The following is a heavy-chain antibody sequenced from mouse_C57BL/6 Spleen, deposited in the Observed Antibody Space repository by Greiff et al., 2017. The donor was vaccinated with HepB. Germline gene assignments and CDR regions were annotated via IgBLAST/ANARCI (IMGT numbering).Heavy chain of an antibody. CDR2: IRSKSNNYAT. D-gene: IGHD1-1*01. Sequence: EVQLVESGGGLVQPKGSLKLSCAASGFSFNTYAMNWVRQAPGKGLEWVARIRSKSNNYATYYADSVKDRFTISRDDSESMLYLQMNNLKTEDTAMYYCVRHNENYYGSSYYAMDYWGQGTSVTVSS. V-gene: IGHV10-1*01. J-gene: IGHJ4*01. CDR3: VRHNENYYGSSYYAMDY. CDR1: GFSFNTYA.